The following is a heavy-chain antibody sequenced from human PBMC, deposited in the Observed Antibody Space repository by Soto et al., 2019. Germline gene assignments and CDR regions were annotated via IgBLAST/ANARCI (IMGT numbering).Heavy chain of an antibody. CDR3: ARAFVPRIMITFGGVLQAFDI. Sequence: QVQLQESGPGLVKPSQTLSLTCTVSGGSISSGGYYWSWIRQHPGKGLEWIGYIYYSGSTYYNPSLKSRVTISVDTSKNQCSLKLSSVTAADTAVYYCARAFVPRIMITFGGVLQAFDIWGQGTMVTVSS. J-gene: IGHJ3*02. D-gene: IGHD3-16*01. V-gene: IGHV4-31*03. CDR2: IYYSGST. CDR1: GGSISSGGYY.